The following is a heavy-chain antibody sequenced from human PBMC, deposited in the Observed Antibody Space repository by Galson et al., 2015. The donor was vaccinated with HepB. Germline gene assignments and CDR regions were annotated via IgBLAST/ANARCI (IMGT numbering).Heavy chain of an antibody. V-gene: IGHV3-11*05. CDR2: ISSSSSYT. CDR1: GFTFSDYY. Sequence: SLRLSCAASGFTFSDYYMSWIRQAQGQGLEWVSYISSSSSYTNYADSVKGRFTISRDNAKNSLYLQMNSLRAEDTAVYYCARDFHCSCDICYPDYWGQGTLVTVSS. D-gene: IGHD2-15*01. J-gene: IGHJ4*02. CDR3: ARDFHCSCDICYPDY.